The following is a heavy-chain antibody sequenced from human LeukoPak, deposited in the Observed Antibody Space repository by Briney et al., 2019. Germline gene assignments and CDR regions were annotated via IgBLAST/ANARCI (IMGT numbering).Heavy chain of an antibody. V-gene: IGHV4-4*07. D-gene: IGHD3-22*01. J-gene: IGHJ5*02. CDR2: IYASGST. CDR1: GGSISSYY. Sequence: RASETLSLTCTVSGGSISSYYWSWIRQPAGNGLEWIGRIYASGSTNYNPSLISRVTLSLDTSKNQFSLKLSSVTAADTAVHYCARTVFPYFYDSSGFNNWFDPWGQGTLVTVSS. CDR3: ARTVFPYFYDSSGFNNWFDP.